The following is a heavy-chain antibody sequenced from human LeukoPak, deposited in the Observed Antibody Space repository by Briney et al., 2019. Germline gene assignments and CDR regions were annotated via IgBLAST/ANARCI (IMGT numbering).Heavy chain of an antibody. V-gene: IGHV4-34*01. D-gene: IGHD3-3*01. CDR2: INHSGST. J-gene: IGHJ5*02. Sequence: PSETLSLTCAVYGGSFSGYYWSWIRQPPGKGLEWIGEINHSGSTNYNPSLKSRVTISVDTSKNQFSLKLSSVTAADTAVYYSARGITIFGVVITPYNWFDPWGQGTLVTVSS. CDR3: ARGITIFGVVITPYNWFDP. CDR1: GGSFSGYY.